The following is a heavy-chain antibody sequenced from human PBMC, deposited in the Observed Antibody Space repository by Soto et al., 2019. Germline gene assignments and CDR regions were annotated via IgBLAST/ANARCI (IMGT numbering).Heavy chain of an antibody. J-gene: IGHJ6*04. CDR1: GFYFIDAW. D-gene: IGHD1-1*01. V-gene: IGHV3-15*01. CDR2: IKSRGSGGTT. CDR3: NWNHDIYYRMDD. Sequence: EVQLVESGGGLVKPGGSLKLSCSASGFYFIDAWMGWVRQAPGKGLEWVARIKSRGSGGTTDYAAPVKGRFTISRDDSKNVIFLQMDSLKTDDTAVYYCNWNHDIYYRMDDWGKGTTVTVSS.